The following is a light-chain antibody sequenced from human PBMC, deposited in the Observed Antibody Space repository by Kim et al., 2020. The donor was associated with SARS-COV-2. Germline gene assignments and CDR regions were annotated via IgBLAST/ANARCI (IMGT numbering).Light chain of an antibody. J-gene: IGKJ4*01. V-gene: IGKV3-11*01. Sequence: EILLTQSPATLSVSPGERATLSCRASQSVSSYLAWYQQKPGQAPRLLIYDASNRATGTPARFTGGGSGTEFTLTISSLQPEDFAVYYCQQRRGWPLTFGGGTKVEIK. CDR2: DAS. CDR3: QQRRGWPLT. CDR1: QSVSSY.